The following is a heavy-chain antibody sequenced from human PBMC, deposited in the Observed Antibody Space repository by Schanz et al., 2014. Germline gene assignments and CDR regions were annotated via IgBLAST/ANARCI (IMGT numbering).Heavy chain of an antibody. D-gene: IGHD3-10*01. V-gene: IGHV3-30*02. J-gene: IGHJ4*02. Sequence: VQVVESFLFLVQPVGSLRLSCVGSGYSFSDYDMYWIRQAPGKGLEWLAFLRSDGSRRDYADSVKGRFTISRDNSRNTLSLQMSSLRPEDTAVYYCAKDPPRGVRTPIKPTLDYWGQGTRVTVS. CDR2: LRSDGSRR. CDR1: GYSFSDYD. CDR3: AKDPPRGVRTPIKPTLDY.